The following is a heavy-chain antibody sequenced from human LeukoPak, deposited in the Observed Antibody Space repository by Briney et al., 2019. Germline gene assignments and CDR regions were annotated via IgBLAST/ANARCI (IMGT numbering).Heavy chain of an antibody. CDR1: GFTFSSYG. J-gene: IGHJ6*03. CDR3: AKDNYYDSSGYYYGKRYYYYYYMDV. D-gene: IGHD3-22*01. CDR2: ISGSGEST. Sequence: GGSLRLSCAASGFTFSSYGMSWVRQAPGKGLEWVSGISGSGESTYYADSLKGRFTISRDISKNTLYLQMNSLRAEDTAIYYCAKDNYYDSSGYYYGKRYYYYYYMDVWGKGTTVTVSS. V-gene: IGHV3-23*01.